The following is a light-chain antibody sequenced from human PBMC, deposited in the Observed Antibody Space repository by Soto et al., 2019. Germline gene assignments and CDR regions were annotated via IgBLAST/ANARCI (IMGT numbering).Light chain of an antibody. J-gene: IGKJ4*01. CDR1: QGIGND. Sequence: AIQMTQSPSSLSASVGDRVTITCRASQGIGNDLGWYQQKPGKAPKLLVYAASTLQSGVPSRFSGSGSGTDFTLTISSLQPEDFATYYCLQDYNYPRTFGGGTKVEIK. CDR2: AAS. V-gene: IGKV1-6*01. CDR3: LQDYNYPRT.